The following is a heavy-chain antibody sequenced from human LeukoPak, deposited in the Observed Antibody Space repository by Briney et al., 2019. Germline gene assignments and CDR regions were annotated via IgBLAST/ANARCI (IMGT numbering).Heavy chain of an antibody. V-gene: IGHV3-48*01. D-gene: IGHD3-22*01. CDR2: ISSSSSTI. CDR3: AREPKYDSSGYYIDY. J-gene: IGHJ4*02. Sequence: GGSLRLSCAASGFTFSSYSMNWVRQAPGKGLEWVSYISSSSSTIYYADSVKGRFTISRDNAKNSLYLQMNSLRAEDTAVYYCAREPKYDSSGYYIDYWGQGTLVTVSS. CDR1: GFTFSSYS.